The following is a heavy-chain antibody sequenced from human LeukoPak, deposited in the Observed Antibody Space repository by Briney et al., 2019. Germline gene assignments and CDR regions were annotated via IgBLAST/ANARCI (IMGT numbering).Heavy chain of an antibody. J-gene: IGHJ4*02. CDR3: ARHRY. CDR1: GFTFDDYG. V-gene: IGHV4-34*01. Sequence: PGGSLSLSCAASGFTFDDYGMSWIRQPPGKGLEWIGEINHSGSTNYNPSLKSRVTISVDTSKNQFSLKLSSVTAADTAVYYCARHRYWGQGILVTVSS. CDR2: INHSGST.